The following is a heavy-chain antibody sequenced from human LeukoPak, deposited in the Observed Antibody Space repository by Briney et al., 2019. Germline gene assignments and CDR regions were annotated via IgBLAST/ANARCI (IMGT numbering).Heavy chain of an antibody. V-gene: IGHV1-18*01. J-gene: IGHJ3*02. CDR2: ISAYNGHT. Sequence: ASVKVSCKASGYNFGRYGISWVRQAPGQGLEWVGWISAYNGHTKYAQDFQGRVIMTTDTSTTTAYMELRSLRSDDTAVCYCARDTSIVVVSHDAFDIWGQGTMVTVSS. D-gene: IGHD2-2*01. CDR3: ARDTSIVVVSHDAFDI. CDR1: GYNFGRYG.